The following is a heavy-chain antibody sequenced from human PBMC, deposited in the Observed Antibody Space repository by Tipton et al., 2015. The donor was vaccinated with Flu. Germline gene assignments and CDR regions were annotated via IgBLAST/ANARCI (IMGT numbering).Heavy chain of an antibody. CDR2: ITTYNGNT. CDR1: GYTFNRYG. D-gene: IGHD2-21*01. V-gene: IGHV1-18*01. J-gene: IGHJ5*02. Sequence: QLVQSGAEVKKPGASVKVSCKASGYTFNRYGISWVRQAPGQGLEWMGWITTYNGNTKYAQELQGRVTMTTDTSTNTAYMELRNLRSDDTAVYFCARDCTTTNCYLTSWGQGTLVTVSP. CDR3: ARDCTTTNCYLTS.